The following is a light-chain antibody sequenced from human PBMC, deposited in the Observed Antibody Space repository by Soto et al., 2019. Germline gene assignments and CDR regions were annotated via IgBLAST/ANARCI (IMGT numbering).Light chain of an antibody. V-gene: IGKV1-5*01. CDR2: DAS. J-gene: IGKJ1*01. CDR1: QSISTR. CDR3: QQYNTYST. Sequence: EIPMTQSPSTLSASVGDRVTITCRASQSISTRLAWYQQKTGKATKLLIYDASSLDSGVTSRYSGSASGTEYPLTISSLQPDDCATYCGQQYNTYSTVGQGTKVDIK.